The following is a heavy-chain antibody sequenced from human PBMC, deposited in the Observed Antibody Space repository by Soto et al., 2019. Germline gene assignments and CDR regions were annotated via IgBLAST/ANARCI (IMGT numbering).Heavy chain of an antibody. CDR1: GGSVSSGSYY. CDR3: ARELSGSYYYGMDV. D-gene: IGHD1-26*01. J-gene: IGHJ6*02. Sequence: SETLSLTCTVSGGSVSSGSYYWSWIRQPPGKGLEWIGYIYYSGSTNYNPSLKSRVTISVDTSKNQFSLELSSVTAADTAVYYCARELSGSYYYGMDVWGQGTTVTVSS. V-gene: IGHV4-61*01. CDR2: IYYSGST.